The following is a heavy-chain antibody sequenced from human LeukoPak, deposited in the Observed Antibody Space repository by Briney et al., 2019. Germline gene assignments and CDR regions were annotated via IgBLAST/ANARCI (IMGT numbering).Heavy chain of an antibody. D-gene: IGHD5-12*01. CDR3: AIRGYGGYDTQKIDY. CDR2: IIPIFGTA. CDR1: GGTFSSYA. J-gene: IGHJ4*02. Sequence: GASVKVSCKASGGTFSSYAIGWVRQAPGQGLEWMGRIIPIFGTANYAQKFQGRVTITADKSTSTAYMELSSLRSEDTAVYYCAIRGYGGYDTQKIDYWGQGTLVTVSS. V-gene: IGHV1-69*06.